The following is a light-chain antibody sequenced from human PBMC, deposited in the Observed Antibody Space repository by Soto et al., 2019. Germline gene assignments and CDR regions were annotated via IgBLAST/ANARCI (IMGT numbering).Light chain of an antibody. CDR3: AAWDDNLNAYV. CDR1: TSNIGTFY. CDR2: LGD. V-gene: IGLV1-47*02. Sequence: QSVLTQPPSASSTPGQTVTISCSGSTSNIGTFYVYWYQHLPGTAPKLLIYLGDQRASGVSDRFSCSKSGTAASLAINGLRSDDEADYYCAAWDDNLNAYVFGSGTKVTV. J-gene: IGLJ1*01.